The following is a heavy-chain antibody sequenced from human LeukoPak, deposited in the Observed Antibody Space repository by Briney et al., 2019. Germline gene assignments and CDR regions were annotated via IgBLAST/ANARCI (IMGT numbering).Heavy chain of an antibody. J-gene: IGHJ4*02. CDR2: FDPEDGET. V-gene: IGHV1-24*01. CDR1: GYTLTELS. Sequence: ASEKVSCKVSGYTLTELSMHWVRQAPGKGLEWMGGFDPEDGETIYAQKFQGRVTMTEDTSTDTAYMELSSLRSEDTAVYYCATTRVGSTRAPNWGQETLVTVSS. CDR3: ATTRVGSTRAPN. D-gene: IGHD2-2*01.